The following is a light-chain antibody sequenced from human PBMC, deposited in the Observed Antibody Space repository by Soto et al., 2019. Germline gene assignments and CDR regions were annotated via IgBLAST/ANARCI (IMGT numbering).Light chain of an antibody. CDR2: EVS. V-gene: IGLV2-14*01. J-gene: IGLJ1*01. CDR1: SSDVGGYKY. CDR3: SSYTSSSTYV. Sequence: QSVLTQPASVSGSPGQSITISCTGTSSDVGGYKYVSWYQQHPGKAPKLMIYEVSNRPSGISNRFSGSKSGNTASLTISGLQAEDEADYFCSSYTSSSTYVFGTGTK.